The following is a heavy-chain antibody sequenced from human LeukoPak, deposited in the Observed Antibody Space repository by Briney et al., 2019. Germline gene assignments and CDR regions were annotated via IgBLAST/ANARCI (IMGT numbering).Heavy chain of an antibody. D-gene: IGHD3-10*01. CDR2: MNPNSGNT. CDR3: ARPAPYGSGSYFWAY. Sequence: WASVKVSCKASGYTFTSYDINWVRQATGQGLEWMGWMNPNSGNTGYAQTFQGRVTMPRKPSITTAYMELSSLRSEDTAVYYCARPAPYGSGSYFWAYWGREPWSPSPQ. J-gene: IGHJ4*02. CDR1: GYTFTSYD. V-gene: IGHV1-8*01.